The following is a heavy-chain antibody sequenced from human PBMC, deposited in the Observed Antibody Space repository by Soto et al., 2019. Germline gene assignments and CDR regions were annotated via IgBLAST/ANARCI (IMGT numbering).Heavy chain of an antibody. Sequence: SETLSLTCTVSGGSISSSRCHWGWIRQPPGKGLEWIASIKYSGTTFYNPSLKSRVTLSVDTSKNQFSLKLSSVTAADTAVYYCARQGPYGMDVWGQGTTVTVS. J-gene: IGHJ6*02. CDR2: IKYSGTT. V-gene: IGHV4-39*01. CDR1: GGSISSSRCH. CDR3: ARQGPYGMDV.